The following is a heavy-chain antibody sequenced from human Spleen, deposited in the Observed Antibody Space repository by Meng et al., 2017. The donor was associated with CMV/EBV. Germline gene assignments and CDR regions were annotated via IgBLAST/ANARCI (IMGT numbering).Heavy chain of an antibody. CDR2: ITTYNDNT. CDR1: GYTFTSYG. J-gene: IGHJ4*02. V-gene: IGHV1-18*01. Sequence: ASVKVSCKTSGYTFTSYGVTWVRQAPGQGLEWMGWITTYNDNTKYSQKLQGRVTMTTDTSTSTAYMELRSLRSDDTAVYYCARPDFSSWYSSFDYWGQGTLVTVSS. CDR3: ARPDFSSWYSSFDY. D-gene: IGHD6-13*01.